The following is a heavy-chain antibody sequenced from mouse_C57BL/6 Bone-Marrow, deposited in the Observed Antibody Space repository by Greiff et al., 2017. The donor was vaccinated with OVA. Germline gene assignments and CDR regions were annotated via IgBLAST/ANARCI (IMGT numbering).Heavy chain of an antibody. CDR1: GYAFSSYW. J-gene: IGHJ3*01. Sequence: VKLMESGAELVKPGASVKISCKASGYAFSSYWMNWVKQRPGKGLEWIGQIYPGDGDTNYNGKFKGKATLTADKSSSTAYMQLSSLTSEDSAVYFCARNYGSSSFAHWGQGTLVTVSA. V-gene: IGHV1-80*01. D-gene: IGHD1-1*01. CDR3: ARNYGSSSFAH. CDR2: IYPGDGDT.